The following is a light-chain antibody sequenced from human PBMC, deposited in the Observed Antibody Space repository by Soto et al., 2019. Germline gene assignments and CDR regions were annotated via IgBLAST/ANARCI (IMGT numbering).Light chain of an antibody. CDR1: QSVRSY. V-gene: IGKV3-11*01. CDR3: QQRRNWPPT. Sequence: EIVLTQSPATLSLSPGERATLSCRASQSVRSYLAWYQQKPGQAPRLLIYDASNRATGIPARFSGSGSGTDFTLTISSLEPEDFAVYYCQQRRNWPPTFGGGTKVEIK. CDR2: DAS. J-gene: IGKJ4*01.